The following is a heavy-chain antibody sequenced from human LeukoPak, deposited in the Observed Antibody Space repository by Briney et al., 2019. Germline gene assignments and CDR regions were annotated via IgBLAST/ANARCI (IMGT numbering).Heavy chain of an antibody. CDR3: ARARIAAAGTGAFDV. D-gene: IGHD6-13*01. CDR2: FSATDGSA. V-gene: IGHV3-23*01. CDR1: GFSVSNYG. Sequence: GGSLTLSCAASGFSVSNYGMTWVRQAPGKGLEWVSAFSATDGSAQYADSVKGRFTISRDNYKNSLYLQLNSLWDDDTAVYYCARARIAAAGTGAFDVWGQGTMVTVSS. J-gene: IGHJ3*01.